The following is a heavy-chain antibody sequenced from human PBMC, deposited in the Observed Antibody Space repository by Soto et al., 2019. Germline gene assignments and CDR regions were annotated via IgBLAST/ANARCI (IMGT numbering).Heavy chain of an antibody. CDR3: AKIQNYYYGMDV. CDR2: ISYDGSNK. V-gene: IGHV3-30*18. Sequence: QVQLVESGGGVVQPGRSLRLSCAASGFTFSSYGMHWVRQAPGKGLEWVAVISYDGSNKYYADSVKGRFTISRDNSKNTLYLQLNSLRAEDTAVYYCAKIQNYYYGMDVWGQGTTVTVSS. CDR1: GFTFSSYG. J-gene: IGHJ6*02.